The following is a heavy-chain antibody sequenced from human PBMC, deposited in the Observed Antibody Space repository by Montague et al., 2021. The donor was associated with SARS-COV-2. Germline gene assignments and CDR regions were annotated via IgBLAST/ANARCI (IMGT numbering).Heavy chain of an antibody. CDR2: IFKSGST. D-gene: IGHD3-3*01. Sequence: SETLSLTCTVSGGSITDFNYYWGRIPKPTGQGLKWIGCIFKSGSTHPNPSLMSPVTVSVDTPRNEFSLKVNSVTAADTAVYYCGRQKYDFWSGRFPDHFDSWGQGTLVTVSS. CDR1: GGSITDFNYY. CDR3: GRQKYDFWSGRFPDHFDS. J-gene: IGHJ4*02. V-gene: IGHV4-39*01.